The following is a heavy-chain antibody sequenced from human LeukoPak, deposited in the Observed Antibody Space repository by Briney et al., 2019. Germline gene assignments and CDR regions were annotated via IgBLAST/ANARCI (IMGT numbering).Heavy chain of an antibody. J-gene: IGHJ4*02. CDR3: AKALGGLAAAGL. Sequence: GGSLRLSGAASGFTFSSNAMSWVGQAPGKGLRWVSDISGSGGSTYYPDSVKARFTISRDNSKNTLYLQMNSLRAEDTAVYYCAKALGGLAAAGLWGQGTLVTVSS. D-gene: IGHD6-13*01. CDR2: ISGSGGST. V-gene: IGHV3-23*01. CDR1: GFTFSSNA.